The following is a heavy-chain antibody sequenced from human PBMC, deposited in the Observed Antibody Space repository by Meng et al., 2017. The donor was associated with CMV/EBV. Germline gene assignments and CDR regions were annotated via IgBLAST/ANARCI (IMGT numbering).Heavy chain of an antibody. D-gene: IGHD2-15*01. CDR3: ARVTYQLLPTYYDYGMDV. Sequence: GGSLRLSCAASGFTFDDYGMSWVRQAPGKGLEWVSAINWNGDTTGYADSVKGRFTISRDNAKNSLYLQMNSLRDEDTALYYCARVTYQLLPTYYDYGMDVWGQGTTVTVSS. CDR1: GFTFDDYG. J-gene: IGHJ6*02. CDR2: INWNGDTT. V-gene: IGHV3-20*04.